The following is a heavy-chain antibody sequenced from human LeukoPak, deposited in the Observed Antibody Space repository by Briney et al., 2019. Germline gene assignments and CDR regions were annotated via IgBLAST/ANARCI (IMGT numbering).Heavy chain of an antibody. Sequence: PSETLSLTCAVYGVSFSGYYWSWLRQPPGKGLEWIGEINHSGSTNYNPSLKSRVTISGDTPKNQFSLKLSSVTAADTAVYYCARRMRVVEIIRPWYFDLWGRGTLVTVSS. CDR1: GVSFSGYY. CDR2: INHSGST. CDR3: ARRMRVVEIIRPWYFDL. V-gene: IGHV4-34*01. D-gene: IGHD3-22*01. J-gene: IGHJ2*01.